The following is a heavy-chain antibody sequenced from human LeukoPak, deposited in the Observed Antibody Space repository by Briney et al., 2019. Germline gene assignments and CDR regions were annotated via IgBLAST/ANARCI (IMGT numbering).Heavy chain of an antibody. CDR2: IIPIFGTA. CDR3: ARVLLRLGNNWFDP. CDR1: GGTFSSYA. J-gene: IGHJ5*02. D-gene: IGHD3-3*01. V-gene: IGHV1-69*05. Sequence: ASVKVSCKASGGTFSSYAISWVRQAPGQGLEWMGGIIPIFGTANYAQKFQGRVTITTDESTSTAYMELSSLRSEDTAVYYCARVLLRLGNNWFDPWGQGTLVTVSS.